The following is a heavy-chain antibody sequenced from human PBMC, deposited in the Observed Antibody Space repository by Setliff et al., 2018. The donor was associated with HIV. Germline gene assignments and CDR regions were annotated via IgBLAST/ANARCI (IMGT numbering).Heavy chain of an antibody. D-gene: IGHD6-25*01. J-gene: IGHJ4*02. Sequence: SGPTLVNPTQTLTLTCTFSGFSLSTSGMCVSWIRQPPGKALEWLAHIDWDDDKYYITSLKTRLTISKDTSKNQVVLTMTNMDPVDSGTYFCARTRLPSGLASAYFFDSWGQGTLVTVSS. CDR3: ARTRLPSGLASAYFFDS. V-gene: IGHV2-70*01. CDR2: IDWDDDK. CDR1: GFSLSTSGMC.